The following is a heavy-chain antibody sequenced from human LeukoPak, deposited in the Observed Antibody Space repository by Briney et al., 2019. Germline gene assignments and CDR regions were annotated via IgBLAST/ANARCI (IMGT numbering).Heavy chain of an antibody. CDR1: GGSFSGYY. CDR2: INHSGST. J-gene: IGHJ4*02. D-gene: IGHD1-1*01. Sequence: PSETLSLTCAVYGGSFSGYYWSWIRQPPGKGLEWIGEINHSGSTNYNPSLKSRVTMSVDTSKNQFSLKLSSVTAADTAVYYCARGDFTTIDYWGQGTLVTVSS. V-gene: IGHV4-34*01. CDR3: ARGDFTTIDY.